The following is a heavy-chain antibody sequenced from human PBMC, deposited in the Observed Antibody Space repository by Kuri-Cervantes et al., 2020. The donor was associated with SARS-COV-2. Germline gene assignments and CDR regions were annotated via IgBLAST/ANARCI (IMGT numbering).Heavy chain of an antibody. Sequence: ASVKVSCKASGYTFTGYYMHWVRQAPGQGLEWMGWINPNSGSTNYAQKVQGWVTMTRDTSNSTAYMELSRLRSDDTAVYYVARCVNCSGGSSLGGAFDIWGQGTMVTVSS. D-gene: IGHD2-15*01. CDR3: ARCVNCSGGSSLGGAFDI. V-gene: IGHV1-2*04. CDR2: INPNSGST. CDR1: GYTFTGYY. J-gene: IGHJ3*02.